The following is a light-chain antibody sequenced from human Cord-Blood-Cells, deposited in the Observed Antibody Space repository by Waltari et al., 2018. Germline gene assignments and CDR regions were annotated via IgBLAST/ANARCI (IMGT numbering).Light chain of an antibody. J-gene: IGLJ2*01. CDR1: SSDVGGYNY. V-gene: IGLV2-14*01. CDR3: SSYTSSSTVV. CDR2: EVS. Sequence: QSALTQPASVSGSPGQSITISCTGTSSDVGGYNYVSWYQQHPGKAPKLMIYEVSNRPSGVSNRSSGSKSGNTASLTISGLQAEDEAEYYCSSYTSSSTVVFGGGTKLTVL.